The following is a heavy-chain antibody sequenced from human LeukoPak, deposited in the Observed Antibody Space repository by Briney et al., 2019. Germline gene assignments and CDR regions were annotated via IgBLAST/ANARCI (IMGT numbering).Heavy chain of an antibody. Sequence: SETLSLTCAVYGGSFSGCYWSWIRQPPGKGLEWIGEINHSGSTNYNPSLKSRVTISVDTSKNQFSLKLSSVTAADTAVYYCASVYDSGGYYPFWGQGTLVTVSS. J-gene: IGHJ4*02. CDR2: INHSGST. CDR3: ASVYDSGGYYPF. D-gene: IGHD3-22*01. V-gene: IGHV4-34*01. CDR1: GGSFSGCY.